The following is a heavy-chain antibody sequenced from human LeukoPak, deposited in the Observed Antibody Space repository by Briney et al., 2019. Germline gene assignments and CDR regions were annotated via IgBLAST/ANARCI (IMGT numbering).Heavy chain of an antibody. J-gene: IGHJ4*02. CDR1: GGSFSSSRYY. CDR3: AKYGSGTY. Sequence: SETLSLTCAVYGGSFSSSRYYWAWIRQPPGKGLEWIGSVFYTGTTDYNPSLNSRVTISIDTSKNQFSLNLGSVTAADSAFYYCAKYGSGTYWGQGTLVTVSS. V-gene: IGHV4-39*01. CDR2: VFYTGTT. D-gene: IGHD3-10*01.